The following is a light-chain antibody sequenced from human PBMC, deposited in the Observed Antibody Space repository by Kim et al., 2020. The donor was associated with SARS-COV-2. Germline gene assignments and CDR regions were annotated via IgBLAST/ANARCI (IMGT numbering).Light chain of an antibody. J-gene: IGKJ1*01. CDR1: QSIRTH. CDR2: EAS. Sequence: EIVITQSPAMMSVSPGARATLSCRASQSIRTHLAWYQQKPGQAPRLLIFEASTRAAGTPDRFSGSGSATDFTLTISSLQSEDCAVYYCHQYYNSPAWTSGQGTKVDIK. V-gene: IGKV3-15*01. CDR3: HQYYNSPAWT.